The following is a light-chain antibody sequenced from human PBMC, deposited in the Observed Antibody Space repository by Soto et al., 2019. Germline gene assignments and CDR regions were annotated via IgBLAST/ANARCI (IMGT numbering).Light chain of an antibody. V-gene: IGKV1-39*01. Sequence: DIQMTQSPSFLSASVGDRVTVTCRPSQNISKFLNWYQEKPGKPPKILIYVTSNLENGVPSRFKSSGSGTDFALTINGLQPEDFATYYCQQTYRRPGTFGQGTRV. CDR3: QQTYRRPGT. CDR2: VTS. J-gene: IGKJ1*01. CDR1: QNISKF.